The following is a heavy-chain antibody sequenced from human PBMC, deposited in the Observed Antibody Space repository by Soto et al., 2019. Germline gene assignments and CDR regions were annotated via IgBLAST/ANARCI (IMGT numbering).Heavy chain of an antibody. CDR3: ARAQYCSGGTCHNDY. J-gene: IGHJ4*02. V-gene: IGHV1-18*04. CDR1: GYTFNNYG. D-gene: IGHD2-15*01. Sequence: QVQLVQSGAEVKKPGASVKVSCKASGYTFNNYGITWVRQAPGQGLEWMGWISAYNGNTNYAQNHQGRVTMTTDTSTSTAYMDLTSLRSDDTAVYYCARAQYCSGGTCHNDYWGQGTLVTVSS. CDR2: ISAYNGNT.